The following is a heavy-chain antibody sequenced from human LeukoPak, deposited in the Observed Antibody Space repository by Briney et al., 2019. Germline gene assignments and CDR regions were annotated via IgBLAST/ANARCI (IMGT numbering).Heavy chain of an antibody. CDR3: ARTPVRVWLIQFDY. CDR1: GGSISSGGYY. J-gene: IGHJ4*02. CDR2: IYYSGST. D-gene: IGHD5-18*01. V-gene: IGHV4-31*03. Sequence: PSQTLSLTCTVSGGSISSGGYYWSWIRQHPGMGLEWIGYIYYSGSTYYNPSLKSRVTISVDTSKNQFSLKLSSVTAADTAVYYCARTPVRVWLIQFDYCGQGTLVTVSS.